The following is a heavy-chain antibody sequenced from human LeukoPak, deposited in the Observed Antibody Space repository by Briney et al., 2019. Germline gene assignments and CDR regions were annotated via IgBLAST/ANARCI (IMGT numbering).Heavy chain of an antibody. CDR2: IYYSGST. D-gene: IGHD6-6*01. J-gene: IGHJ5*02. CDR3: ARIRIAARQGGWFDP. Sequence: SETLSLTCTVSGGSISSYYWSWIRQPPGKGLEWSGYIYYSGSTNYNPSLKSRVTISVDTSKNQFSLKLSSVTAADTAVYYCARIRIAARQGGWFDPWGQGTLVTVSS. CDR1: GGSISSYY. V-gene: IGHV4-59*01.